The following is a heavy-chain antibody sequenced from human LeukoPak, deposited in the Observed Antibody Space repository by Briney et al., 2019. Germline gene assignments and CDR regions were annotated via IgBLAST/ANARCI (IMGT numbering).Heavy chain of an antibody. D-gene: IGHD6-19*01. CDR1: GFTFSDYY. CDR3: ARDPGDSSGEVYLDY. CDR2: ISSSGSTI. V-gene: IGHV3-11*01. Sequence: GGSLRLSCAASGFTFSDYYMSWIRQAPGKGLEWVSYISSSGSTIYYADSVKGRFTIPRDNAKNSPYLQMNSLRAEDTAVYYCARDPGDSSGEVYLDYWGQGTLVTVSS. J-gene: IGHJ4*02.